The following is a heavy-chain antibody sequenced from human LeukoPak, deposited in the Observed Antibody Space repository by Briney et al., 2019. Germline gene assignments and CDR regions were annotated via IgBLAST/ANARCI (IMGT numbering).Heavy chain of an antibody. D-gene: IGHD3-3*01. Sequence: GGSLRLSCAASGFTFSSYAMSWVRQAPGKGLEWVSAISGSGGSTYYADSVKGRFTISRDNSKNTLYLQMNSLRAEDTAVYYCAKDRGTIFGVVTSYDYWGQGTLVTVSS. CDR2: ISGSGGST. J-gene: IGHJ4*02. CDR1: GFTFSSYA. CDR3: AKDRGTIFGVVTSYDY. V-gene: IGHV3-23*01.